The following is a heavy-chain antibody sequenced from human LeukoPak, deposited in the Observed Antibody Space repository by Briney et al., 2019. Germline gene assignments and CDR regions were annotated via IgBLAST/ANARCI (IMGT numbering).Heavy chain of an antibody. V-gene: IGHV1-2*02. CDR3: ARAMGNYSSMDV. Sequence: ASVKVSCKASGFTSTGYYLHWVRQAPGQGLEWMGWFNPNGGGTHYAQNFQGRVTMTRDPSISTAYMELSRLRSVDTAVYYCARAMGNYSSMDVWGKGTTVTVSS. D-gene: IGHD1-26*01. CDR2: FNPNGGGT. J-gene: IGHJ6*03. CDR1: GFTSTGYY.